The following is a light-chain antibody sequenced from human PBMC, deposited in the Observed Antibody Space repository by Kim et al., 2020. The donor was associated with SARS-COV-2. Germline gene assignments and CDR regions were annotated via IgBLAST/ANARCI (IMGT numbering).Light chain of an antibody. J-gene: IGKJ1*01. CDR3: HQFNDYPWT. CDR2: KAS. CDR1: ESISSR. Sequence: DIQMTQSPSTRSASVGDRVTITCRASESISSRLAWYQQKSVKAPKLVIYKASTLESGVPSRFSGSGSGTEFTLTINSLQPDDFATYYCHQFNDYPWTFGQGTKVDIK. V-gene: IGKV1-5*03.